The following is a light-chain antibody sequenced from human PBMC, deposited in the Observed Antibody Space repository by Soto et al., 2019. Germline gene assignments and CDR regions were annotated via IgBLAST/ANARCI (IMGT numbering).Light chain of an antibody. Sequence: DIQMTQSPSTLSASVGDRVIITCRASESISNWLAWYQQKPWKAPNLLIYKASSLKSGVPLRFSGSGSGTEFTLTISSLQPDDFATYYCQQYKSYSWTFGQGTKVDIK. CDR2: KAS. V-gene: IGKV1-5*03. CDR3: QQYKSYSWT. CDR1: ESISNW. J-gene: IGKJ1*01.